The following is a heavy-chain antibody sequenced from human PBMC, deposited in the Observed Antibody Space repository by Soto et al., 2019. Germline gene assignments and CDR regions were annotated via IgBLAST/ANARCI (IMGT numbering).Heavy chain of an antibody. J-gene: IGHJ6*02. CDR3: AREMGLFATAILYYYYGMDV. CDR1: GFTFSSYA. CDR2: ISYDGSNK. Sequence: PGGSLRLSCAASGFTFSSYAMHWVRQAPGKGLEWVAVISYDGSNKYYADSVKGRFTISRDNSKNTLYLQMNSLRAEDTAVYYCAREMGLFATAILYYYYGMDVWGQGTTVTVSS. D-gene: IGHD2-15*01. V-gene: IGHV3-30-3*01.